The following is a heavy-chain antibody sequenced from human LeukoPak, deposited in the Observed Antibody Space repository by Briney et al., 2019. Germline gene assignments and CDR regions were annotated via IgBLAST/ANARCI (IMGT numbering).Heavy chain of an antibody. J-gene: IGHJ4*02. D-gene: IGHD3-3*01. CDR1: GFTFSSYA. Sequence: PGGSLRLSCAASGFTFSSYAMSWVRQAPGKGLEWVSAISGSGGSTYYADSVKGRFTISRDNSKNTLYLQMNSLRAEDTAVYYCATHRITIFGVVIPPCYYWGQGTLVTVSS. CDR2: ISGSGGST. CDR3: ATHRITIFGVVIPPCYY. V-gene: IGHV3-23*01.